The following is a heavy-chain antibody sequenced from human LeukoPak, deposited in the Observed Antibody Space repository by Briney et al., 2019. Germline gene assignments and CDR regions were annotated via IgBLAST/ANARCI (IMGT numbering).Heavy chain of an antibody. CDR2: IHPGSGNT. Sequence: ASVKVSCKASGYTFTDHFIRWVRPAPGQGPEYMGWIHPGSGNTKYAQMFQGRVTLTRDTSVYTTYMELSSLRSDDTAVYYCARDLRPANLWGQGTLVTVSS. D-gene: IGHD1-7*01. CDR3: ARDLRPANL. J-gene: IGHJ4*02. V-gene: IGHV1-2*02. CDR1: GYTFTDHF.